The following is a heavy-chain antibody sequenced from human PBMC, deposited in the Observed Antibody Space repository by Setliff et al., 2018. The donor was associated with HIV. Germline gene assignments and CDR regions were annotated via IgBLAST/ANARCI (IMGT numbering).Heavy chain of an antibody. J-gene: IGHJ3*02. V-gene: IGHV5-51*01. Sequence: PGESLKISCKASGYSFTNYWVGWVRQMPGKDLEWMGIIYPGDSDTRYSPSFEGQVTMTIDTSTTTAYMEMLSLRSDDTAVYYCTRGPNGDYRNKTLHAFDMWGRGTMVTVSS. D-gene: IGHD4-17*01. CDR1: GYSFTNYW. CDR3: TRGPNGDYRNKTLHAFDM. CDR2: IYPGDSDT.